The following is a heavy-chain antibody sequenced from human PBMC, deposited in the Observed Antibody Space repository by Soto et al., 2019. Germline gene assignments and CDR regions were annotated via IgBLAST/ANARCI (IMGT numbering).Heavy chain of an antibody. D-gene: IGHD3-10*01. Sequence: SVKVSCKASGGTFSSYAISWVRQAPGQGLEWMGGIIPIFGTANYAQKFQGRVTITADESTSTAYMELSSLRSEDTAVYYCARVRSIVSLSMAYYFDYWGQGTLVTVSS. J-gene: IGHJ4*02. CDR1: GGTFSSYA. V-gene: IGHV1-69*13. CDR3: ARVRSIVSLSMAYYFDY. CDR2: IIPIFGTA.